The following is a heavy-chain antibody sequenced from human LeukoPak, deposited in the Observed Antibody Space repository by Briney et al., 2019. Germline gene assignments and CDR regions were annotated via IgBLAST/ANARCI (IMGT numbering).Heavy chain of an antibody. V-gene: IGHV3-9*01. D-gene: IGHD5-12*01. J-gene: IGHJ4*02. CDR1: GFNFNEYP. CDR3: GKELSRRGYRPLDY. Sequence: PGGSLRLSCAASGFNFNEYPMHWVRQAPGKGLEWVSGIDRNSISIGYADSVKGRFTISRDNAKNSLYLQMNSLRPEDTAFYYCGKELSRRGYRPLDYWGQGALVTVSS. CDR2: IDRNSISI.